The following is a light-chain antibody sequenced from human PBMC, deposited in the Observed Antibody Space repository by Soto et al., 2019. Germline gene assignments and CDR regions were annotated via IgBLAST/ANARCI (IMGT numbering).Light chain of an antibody. CDR3: SSYTSSSTYVV. V-gene: IGLV2-14*01. CDR1: SSDVGGYNY. Sequence: QSALTQPASVSGSAGQSITISCTGASSDVGGYNYVSWYQQHPGKAPKLMIYDVSNRPSGVSNRFSGSKSGNTASLTISGLQAEDDADYYCSSYTSSSTYVVFGGGTKLTVL. CDR2: DVS. J-gene: IGLJ2*01.